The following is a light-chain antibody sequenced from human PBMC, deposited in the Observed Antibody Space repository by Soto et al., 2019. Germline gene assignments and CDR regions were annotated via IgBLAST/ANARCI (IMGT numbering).Light chain of an antibody. V-gene: IGKV3-20*01. CDR2: GAS. Sequence: EIVLTQSPGTLSLSPGERATLSCRASQSVSSSYLAWYQQKPGQAPRLLIYGASSRATGIPDRFSGSGSGTDFTITISRLEPDDFAVYYCQQYGSLLTFGGGTKVEIK. CDR1: QSVSSSY. CDR3: QQYGSLLT. J-gene: IGKJ4*01.